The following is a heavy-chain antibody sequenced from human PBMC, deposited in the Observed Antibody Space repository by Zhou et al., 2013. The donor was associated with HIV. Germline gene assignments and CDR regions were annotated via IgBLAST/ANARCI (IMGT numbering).Heavy chain of an antibody. V-gene: IGHV4-39*01. CDR2: IYYSGST. Sequence: QVQLQESGPGLVKPSETLSLTCTVSGGSISSDTFYWGWIRQPPGKGLEWIGSIYYSGSTYYNPSLKSRVTIFVDTSKKQVSLKLSSVTAADTAVYYCARSALLYRNSFDPWGQGTLVTVSS. J-gene: IGHJ5*02. D-gene: IGHD3-16*01. CDR1: GGSISSDTFY. CDR3: ARSALLYRNSFDP.